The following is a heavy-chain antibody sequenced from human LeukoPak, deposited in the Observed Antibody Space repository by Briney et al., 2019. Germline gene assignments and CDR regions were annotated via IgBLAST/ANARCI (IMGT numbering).Heavy chain of an antibody. CDR3: ARDSPQALAILHAFDI. J-gene: IGHJ3*02. CDR1: GFTFSSYT. D-gene: IGHD5-12*01. V-gene: IGHV3-48*01. Sequence: GGSLRLSCAASGFTFSSYTMNWVRQAPGKGLEWVSKISSGSSTTYYADSVKGRFTISRDNAKNSLYLQMNSLRAEDTAVYYCARDSPQALAILHAFDIWGHGTMVTVSS. CDR2: ISSGSSTT.